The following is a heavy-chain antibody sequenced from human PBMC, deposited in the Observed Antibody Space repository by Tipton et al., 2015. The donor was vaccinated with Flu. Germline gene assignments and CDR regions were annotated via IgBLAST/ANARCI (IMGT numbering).Heavy chain of an antibody. CDR3: ARGVTPASLTPLVY. CDR1: GFTFSSYW. V-gene: IGHV3-74*02. Sequence: VQLVQSGGGLVQPGGSLRFSCAASGFTFSSYWMHWVRQAPGKGLVWVSRINGDGSSTNYADSVKGRFTISSDNAKNTVYLQMNSLRAEDTAVYYCARGVTPASLTPLVYWGQGTLVTVSS. J-gene: IGHJ4*02. D-gene: IGHD3-10*01. CDR2: INGDGSST.